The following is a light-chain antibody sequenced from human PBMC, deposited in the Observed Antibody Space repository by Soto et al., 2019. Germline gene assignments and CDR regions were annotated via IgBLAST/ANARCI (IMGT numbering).Light chain of an antibody. CDR3: QSYDNSLSGSWV. CDR1: SSDVGGYNY. V-gene: IGLV2-14*01. CDR2: EVS. J-gene: IGLJ3*02. Sequence: QSALTQPASVSGSPGQSITISCTGTSSDVGGYNYVSWYQQHPGKAPKLMIYEVSNRPSGVSSRFSASKSGTSASLAINGLQAEDEAHYYCQSYDNSLSGSWVFGGGTKLTVL.